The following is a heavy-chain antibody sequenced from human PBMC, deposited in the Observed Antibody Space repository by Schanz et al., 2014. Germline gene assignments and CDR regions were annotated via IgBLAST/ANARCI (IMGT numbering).Heavy chain of an antibody. J-gene: IGHJ6*02. D-gene: IGHD2-8*01. Sequence: LVESGGGVVQPGRSLRLSCAASGFTFSSYGMHWVRQVPGKGLEWVAVVCYDGSKKYYADSVKGRFTTSRDNSNNTLSLQMNSLRNEDTAVYYCARAGCINGACKYGMDVWGQGTTVTVSS. CDR2: VCYDGSKK. CDR1: GFTFSSYG. V-gene: IGHV3-33*01. CDR3: ARAGCINGACKYGMDV.